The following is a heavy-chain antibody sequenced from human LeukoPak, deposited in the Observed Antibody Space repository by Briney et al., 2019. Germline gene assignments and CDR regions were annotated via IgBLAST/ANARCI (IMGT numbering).Heavy chain of an antibody. J-gene: IGHJ6*03. D-gene: IGHD2-2*01. Sequence: SETLSLTCTVSGGSISSSSYYWGWIRQPPGKGLEWFGSIYYSGSTYYNPSLKSRVTMSVDTSKNQFFLKLSSVTAADTAVYYCAREGVVPENYYYYMDVWGKGTTVTVSS. CDR3: AREGVVPENYYYYMDV. V-gene: IGHV4-39*07. CDR1: GGSISSSSYY. CDR2: IYYSGST.